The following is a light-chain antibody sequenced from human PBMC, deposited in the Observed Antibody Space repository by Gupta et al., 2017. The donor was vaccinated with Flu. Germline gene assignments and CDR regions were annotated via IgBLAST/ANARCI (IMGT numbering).Light chain of an antibody. CDR1: NIESQS. Sequence: YVLTQPPSLSVAPGQTARISCGGHNIESQSVHWYQQKSGQAPVLVIYEDNNRPSGIPERFSGSNSGNTATLAISRVEVGDEADYYCQVCDTSSVHWVFGGGTKVTVL. CDR2: EDN. CDR3: QVCDTSSVHWV. V-gene: IGLV3-21*02. J-gene: IGLJ3*02.